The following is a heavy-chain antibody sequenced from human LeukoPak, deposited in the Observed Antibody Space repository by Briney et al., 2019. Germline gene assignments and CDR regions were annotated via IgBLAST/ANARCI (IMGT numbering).Heavy chain of an antibody. CDR1: GYTLTELS. CDR2: FDPEDGET. D-gene: IGHD3-10*01. J-gene: IGHJ4*02. CDR3: ATVVLYYYGSGSYYAPPDY. Sequence: ASVKVSCKVSGYTLTELSMHWVRQAPGKGLERMGGFDPEDGETIYAQKFQGRVTMTEDTSTDTAYMELSSLRSEDTAVYYCATVVLYYYGSGSYYAPPDYWGQGTLVTVSS. V-gene: IGHV1-24*01.